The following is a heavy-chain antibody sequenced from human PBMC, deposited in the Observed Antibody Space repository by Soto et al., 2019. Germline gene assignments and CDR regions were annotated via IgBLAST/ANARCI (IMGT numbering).Heavy chain of an antibody. V-gene: IGHV5-51*01. CDR3: ARGYCSGGNCYCSAFDI. CDR2: IYPGDSDT. J-gene: IGHJ3*02. Sequence: PGESLKISCQGSGYSFTNYWIAWVRQMPGKGLEWMGIIYPGDSDTRYSPSFQGQVTISADKSISTAYLQWSSLKASDTAMYYCARGYCSGGNCYCSAFDIWGQGTMVTVSS. D-gene: IGHD2-15*01. CDR1: GYSFTNYW.